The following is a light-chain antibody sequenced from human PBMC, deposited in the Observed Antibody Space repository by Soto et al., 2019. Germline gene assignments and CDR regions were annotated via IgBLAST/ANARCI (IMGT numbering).Light chain of an antibody. Sequence: QSALTQPASVSGSPGQSITISCTGTSSDIGGYNYVSWYQQHPGKAPKLMIYEVSNRPSGVSNRFSGSKSGNTASLTISGPLAEDEADYYCSSYTSSSTLDYVFGTGTKVTVL. CDR1: SSDIGGYNY. CDR3: SSYTSSSTLDYV. J-gene: IGLJ1*01. V-gene: IGLV2-14*01. CDR2: EVS.